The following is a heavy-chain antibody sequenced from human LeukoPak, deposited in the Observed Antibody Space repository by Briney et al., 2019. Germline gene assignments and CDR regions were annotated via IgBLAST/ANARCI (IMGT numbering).Heavy chain of an antibody. V-gene: IGHV5-51*01. CDR3: ASHAGHYYDSSGYPLFDY. CDR1: GYTFTSYW. Sequence: GESLKISCKGSGYTFTSYWIGWVRQMPGKGLEWMGIIYPGDSDTRYSPSFQGQVTISADKSISTAYLQWSSLRASDTAMYNCASHAGHYYDSSGYPLFDYWGQGTLVTVSS. J-gene: IGHJ4*02. D-gene: IGHD3-22*01. CDR2: IYPGDSDT.